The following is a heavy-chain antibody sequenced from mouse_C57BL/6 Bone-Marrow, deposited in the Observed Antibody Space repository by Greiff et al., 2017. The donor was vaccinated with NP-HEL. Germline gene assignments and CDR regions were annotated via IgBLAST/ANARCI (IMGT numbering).Heavy chain of an antibody. J-gene: IGHJ2*01. CDR2: ISSGGSYT. V-gene: IGHV5-6*01. CDR1: GFTFSSYG. CDR3: ARHEATVVAYYFDY. D-gene: IGHD1-1*01. Sequence: EVKLVESGGDLVKPGGSLKLSCAASGFTFSSYGMSWVRQTPDKRLEWVATISSGGSYTYYPDSVKGRFTIARDNAKNTLYLQMSSLKSEDTAMYYCARHEATVVAYYFDYWGQGTTLTVSS.